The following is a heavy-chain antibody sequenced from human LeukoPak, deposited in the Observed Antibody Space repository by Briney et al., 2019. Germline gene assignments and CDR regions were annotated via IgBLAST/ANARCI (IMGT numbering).Heavy chain of an antibody. V-gene: IGHV3-21*01. CDR2: ISSTSNYI. CDR1: GFTFSNYN. CDR3: ARGGDILTGGYFDY. J-gene: IGHJ4*02. D-gene: IGHD3-9*01. Sequence: GGSLRLSCTASGFTFSNYNMNWVRQAPGKGLEWVSSISSTSNYIYYADSVKGRFTISRDDAKNTLYLQMNSLRAEDTAVYYCARGGDILTGGYFDYWGQGTLVTVSS.